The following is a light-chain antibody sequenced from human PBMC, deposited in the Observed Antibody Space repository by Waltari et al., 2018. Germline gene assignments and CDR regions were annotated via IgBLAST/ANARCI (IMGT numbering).Light chain of an antibody. CDR2: RNK. CDR3: VAWDDSLSGRV. CDR1: SSNIGTNY. Sequence: QSVLTQPPSASGTPGQRVTISCSGSSSNIGTNYVYWYQQLPGTAPKLFIYRNKQRPSEGPDRFSGSKSGTSASLAISGLRSEDEADYYCVAWDDSLSGRVFGGGTKVTVL. J-gene: IGLJ3*02. V-gene: IGLV1-47*01.